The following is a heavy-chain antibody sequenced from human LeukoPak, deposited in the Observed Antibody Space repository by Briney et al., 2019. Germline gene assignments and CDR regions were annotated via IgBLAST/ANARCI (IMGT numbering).Heavy chain of an antibody. V-gene: IGHV4-59*01. J-gene: IGHJ4*02. D-gene: IGHD3-16*01. CDR2: IYYSGST. CDR3: ARITEYYFDY. CDR1: GGSISSYY. Sequence: KPSETLSLTCTVSGGSISSYYWSWIRQPPGKGLEWIGYIYYSGSTNYNPSLKSRVTISVDTSKNQFSLKLSSVTAGDTAVYYWARITEYYFDYSGQGTLVTVSS.